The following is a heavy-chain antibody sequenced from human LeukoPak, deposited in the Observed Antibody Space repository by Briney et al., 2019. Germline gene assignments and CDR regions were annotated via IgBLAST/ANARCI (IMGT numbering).Heavy chain of an antibody. J-gene: IGHJ4*02. D-gene: IGHD3-22*01. CDR3: ANSPYYYDSSGYYLGY. CDR1: GFTFSTSG. CDR2: TSSDESEK. V-gene: IGHV3-30*18. Sequence: GGSLRLSCTASGFTFSTSGMHWLRQAPGKGLEWVAVTSSDESEKHHADSVKGRFTISRDNSKNTLYLQMNSLRSEDTAVYYCANSPYYYDSSGYYLGYWGQGTLVTVSS.